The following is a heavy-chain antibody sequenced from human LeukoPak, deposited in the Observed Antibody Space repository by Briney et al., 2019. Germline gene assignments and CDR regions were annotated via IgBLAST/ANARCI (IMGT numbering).Heavy chain of an antibody. Sequence: PSQTLSLTCSVSGGSISSGTFYWNWIRQHPGKGLEWIGYIDYSGKTYFFFSSRRRHTRSRDTSKNQLSLRLTSVTAADTAVYYCARGYPFFDFWGQGTLVTVSS. D-gene: IGHD5-18*01. CDR3: ARGYPFFDF. CDR2: IDYSGKT. J-gene: IGHJ5*01. V-gene: IGHV4-31*03. CDR1: GGSISSGTFY.